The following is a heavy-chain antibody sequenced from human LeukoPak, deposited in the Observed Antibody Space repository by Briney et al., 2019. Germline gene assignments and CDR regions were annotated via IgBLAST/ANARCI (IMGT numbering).Heavy chain of an antibody. CDR2: IYYSGST. J-gene: IGHJ4*02. CDR3: ASIVATILKFDY. D-gene: IGHD5-12*01. CDR1: GGSFSGYY. Sequence: PSETLSLTCAVYGGSFSGYYWSWIRQPPGKGLEWIGYIYYSGSTYYNPSLKSRVTISVDTSKNQFSLKLSSVTAADTAVYYCASIVATILKFDYWGQGTLVTVSS. V-gene: IGHV4-59*08.